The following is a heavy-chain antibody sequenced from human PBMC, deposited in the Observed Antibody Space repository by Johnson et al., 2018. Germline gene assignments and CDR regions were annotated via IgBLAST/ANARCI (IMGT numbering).Heavy chain of an antibody. CDR2: INHSGST. V-gene: IGHV4-34*01. J-gene: IGHJ3*02. D-gene: IGHD6-19*01. CDR1: GGSFSGYY. Sequence: QVQLQQWGAGLLKPSETLSLTCAVYGGSFSGYYWSWIRQPPGKGLEWIGEINHSGSTNYNPSLKSRVTISVDTSKNQFSLKLSSVTAADTAVYYCAKEGEQWPVPDAFDIWGQGTMVTVSS. CDR3: AKEGEQWPVPDAFDI.